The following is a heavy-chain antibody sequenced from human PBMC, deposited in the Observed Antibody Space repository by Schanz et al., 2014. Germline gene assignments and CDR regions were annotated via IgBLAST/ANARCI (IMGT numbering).Heavy chain of an antibody. D-gene: IGHD3-16*01. V-gene: IGHV3-23*01. Sequence: EVQLLESGGGLVQPGGSLRLSCAASGFTFFGSFAMSWVRQAPGKGLEWVSGMSGSGSTADYADSVKGRFTISRDNSKNTVYLQMNSLRGEDTGMYYCVRLDVHDYWGQGTLVTVSA. CDR3: VRLDVHDY. CDR1: GFTFFGSFA. J-gene: IGHJ4*02. CDR2: MSGSGSTA.